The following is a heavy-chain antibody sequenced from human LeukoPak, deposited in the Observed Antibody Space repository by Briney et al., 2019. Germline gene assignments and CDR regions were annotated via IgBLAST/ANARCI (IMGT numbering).Heavy chain of an antibody. CDR1: AFTFSSYW. V-gene: IGHV3-7*01. D-gene: IGHD4-23*01. Sequence: GGSLTLSRAASAFTFSSYWMSWVRQPPGEGPEWVANINKDGSELHNVDSVKGRFTISRDNAKNSLYLQLNSLRVEDTAVYYCARDRGYSSFDYWGQGTMVTVSS. J-gene: IGHJ4*02. CDR3: ARDRGYSSFDY. CDR2: INKDGSEL.